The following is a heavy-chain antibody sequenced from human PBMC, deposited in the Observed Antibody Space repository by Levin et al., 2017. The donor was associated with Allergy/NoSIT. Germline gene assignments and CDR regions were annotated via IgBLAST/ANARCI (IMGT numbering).Heavy chain of an antibody. CDR2: ISSSSSYI. J-gene: IGHJ4*02. CDR1: GFTFSSYS. CDR3: ARDLRGPVAGQGGFDY. V-gene: IGHV3-21*01. Sequence: GESLKISCAASGFTFSSYSMNWVRQAPGKGLEWVSSISSSSSYIYYADSVKGRFTISRDNAKNSLYLQMNSLRAEDTAVYYCARDLRGPVAGQGGFDYWGQGTLVTVSS. D-gene: IGHD6-19*01.